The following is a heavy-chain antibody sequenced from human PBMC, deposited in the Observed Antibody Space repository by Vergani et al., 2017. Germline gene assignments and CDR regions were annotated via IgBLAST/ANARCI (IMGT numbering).Heavy chain of an antibody. CDR2: ISGGGGST. D-gene: IGHD6-13*01. CDR1: GFTFSSYA. J-gene: IGHJ6*02. Sequence: EVQLLESGGGLVQPGGSLRLSCAASGFTFSSYAMSWVRQAPGKGLEWVSAISGGGGSTYYADSVKGRFTTSRDNSKNTLYLQMNSLRAEDTAVYYCAHSSSYYYYYGMDVWGQGTTVTVSS. CDR3: AHSSSYYYYYGMDV. V-gene: IGHV3-23*01.